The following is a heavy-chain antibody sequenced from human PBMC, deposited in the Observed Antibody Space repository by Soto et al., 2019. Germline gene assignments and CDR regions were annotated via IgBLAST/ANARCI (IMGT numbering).Heavy chain of an antibody. Sequence: EVQLVECGGGLVQPGGSLRLSCAASGFTFGNYWMHWVRQAPGEGLVWVSRINTDESSTTYADSVKGRFTVSRDNAKNTLYLQMNSLRVEDTAVYYCARDGAYCGGDCYSLFNLEYWGQGTLVTVSS. CDR2: INTDESST. J-gene: IGHJ4*02. CDR3: ARDGAYCGGDCYSLFNLEY. V-gene: IGHV3-74*01. D-gene: IGHD2-21*02. CDR1: GFTFGNYW.